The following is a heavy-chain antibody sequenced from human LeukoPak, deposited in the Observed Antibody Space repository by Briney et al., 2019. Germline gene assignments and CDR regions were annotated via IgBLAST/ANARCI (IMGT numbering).Heavy chain of an antibody. J-gene: IGHJ6*02. D-gene: IGHD3-3*01. CDR3: ARGERYYDFWSGYYSHGMDV. CDR1: GYTFTSYY. V-gene: IGHV1-46*01. CDR2: INPSGGST. Sequence: ASVKVSCKASGYTFTSYYMHWVRQAPGQGLEWMGIINPSGGSTSYAQKFQGRVTITADESTSTAYMELSSLRSEDTAVYYCARGERYYDFWSGYYSHGMDVWGQGTTVTVSS.